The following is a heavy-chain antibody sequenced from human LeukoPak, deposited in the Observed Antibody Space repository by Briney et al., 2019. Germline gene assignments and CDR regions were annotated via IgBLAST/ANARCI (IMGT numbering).Heavy chain of an antibody. D-gene: IGHD5-12*01. Sequence: PGRPLRLSCAASGFTFSGYGMHWVRQAPGKGLEWVAVISYDGSNKYYADSVKGRFTISRDNSKNTLYLQMNSLRAEDTAVYYCAKEGGAVATFDYWGQGTLVTVSS. J-gene: IGHJ4*02. CDR1: GFTFSGYG. CDR2: ISYDGSNK. CDR3: AKEGGAVATFDY. V-gene: IGHV3-30*18.